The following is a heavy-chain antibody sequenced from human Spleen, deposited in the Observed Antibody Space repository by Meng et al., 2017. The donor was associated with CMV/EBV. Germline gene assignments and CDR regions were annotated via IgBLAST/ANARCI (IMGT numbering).Heavy chain of an antibody. CDR1: GGSISSGGYY. D-gene: IGHD4-11*01. J-gene: IGHJ5*02. V-gene: IGHV4-31*02. CDR2: IYYSGST. CDR3: TRWATVTPRGFDT. Sequence: ASGGSISSGGYYWTCIRQLPGTGLEWIGSIYYSGSTDYNPSLKSRLTMSIDTSKSQFALMLRSVTAADTAMYYCTRWATVTPRGFDTWGQGTLVTVSS.